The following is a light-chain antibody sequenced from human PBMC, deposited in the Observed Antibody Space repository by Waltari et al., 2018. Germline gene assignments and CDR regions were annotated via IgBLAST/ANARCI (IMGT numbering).Light chain of an antibody. J-gene: IGKJ5*01. CDR1: QYINAD. CDR2: EAS. CDR3: AQRNDWPIT. Sequence: DIVLTQSPATLSLSPGERATLSCRASQYINADLAWYPQKPGQAPRLFVYEASNRATGIPARVSGSGSGTDFTLTISSLDPEDSAVYYCAQRNDWPITFGQGTRVEIK. V-gene: IGKV3-11*01.